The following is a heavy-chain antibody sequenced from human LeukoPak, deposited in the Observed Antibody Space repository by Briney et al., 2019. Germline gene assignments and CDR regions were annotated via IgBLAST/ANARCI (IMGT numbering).Heavy chain of an antibody. J-gene: IGHJ6*02. D-gene: IGHD6-13*01. Sequence: GGSLRLSCAASGFTFSSYAMSWVRQAPGKGLEWVSVMDSGGSTFYADSVKGRFTISRDNSKNTVTLQMNSLRAEDTAVYYCGRSIAAAGRGYYGMDVWGQGTTVIVS. V-gene: IGHV3-23*01. CDR1: GFTFSSYA. CDR3: GRSIAAAGRGYYGMDV. CDR2: MDSGGST.